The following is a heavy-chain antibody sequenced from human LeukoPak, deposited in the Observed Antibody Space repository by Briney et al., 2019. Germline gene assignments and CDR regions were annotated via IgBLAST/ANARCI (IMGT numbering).Heavy chain of an antibody. J-gene: IGHJ4*02. CDR3: ARGSGDYGDLDY. CDR2: IYYSGST. D-gene: IGHD4-17*01. Sequence: PSETLSLTXTVSGGSIGSYYWSWIRQPPGKGLEWIGYIYYSGSTNYNPSLKSRVTISVDTSKNQFSLKLSSVTAADTAVYYCARGSGDYGDLDYWGQGTLVTVSS. V-gene: IGHV4-59*01. CDR1: GGSIGSYY.